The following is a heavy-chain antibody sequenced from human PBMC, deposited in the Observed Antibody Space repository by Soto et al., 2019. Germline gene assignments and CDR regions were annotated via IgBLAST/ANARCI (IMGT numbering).Heavy chain of an antibody. V-gene: IGHV3-30*18. D-gene: IGHD4-17*01. J-gene: IGHJ6*02. Sequence: GGSLRLSCAASGFTFSSYGMHWVRQAPGKGLEWVAVISYDGSNKYYADSVKGRFTISRDNSKNTLYLQMNSLRAEDTAVYYCAKVLGDYGDSPYYYYGMDVWGQGTTVTVSS. CDR3: AKVLGDYGDSPYYYYGMDV. CDR2: ISYDGSNK. CDR1: GFTFSSYG.